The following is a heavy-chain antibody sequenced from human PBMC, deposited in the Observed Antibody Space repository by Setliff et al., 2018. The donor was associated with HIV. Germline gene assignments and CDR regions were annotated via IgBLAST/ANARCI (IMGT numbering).Heavy chain of an antibody. J-gene: IGHJ3*02. CDR3: ARLLSRGYYEGAFDI. CDR2: IHYSGSN. Sequence: SETLSLTCTVSGGSISGHYWSWIRQTPGKGLEWIGSIHYSGSNVNNPSLKSRITMSLDASKNQLSLKLNAVTAADTAVYYCARLLSRGYYEGAFDIWGQVTMVTVSS. D-gene: IGHD3-22*01. CDR1: GGSISGHY. V-gene: IGHV4-59*11.